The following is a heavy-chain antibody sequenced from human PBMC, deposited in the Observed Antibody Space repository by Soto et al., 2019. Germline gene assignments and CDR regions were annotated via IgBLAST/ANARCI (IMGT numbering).Heavy chain of an antibody. Sequence: GESRKISCKGSGYRFTTNWIGWVRQMPGKGLEWMGIIFPGDSDTRYSPSFQGQVTISADKSITTAYLQWSSLKASDTAMYYCVRPGYNFYTMADWGQGTTVTVSS. V-gene: IGHV5-51*01. CDR3: VRPGYNFYTMAD. J-gene: IGHJ6*02. CDR1: GYRFTTNW. CDR2: IFPGDSDT. D-gene: IGHD1-20*01.